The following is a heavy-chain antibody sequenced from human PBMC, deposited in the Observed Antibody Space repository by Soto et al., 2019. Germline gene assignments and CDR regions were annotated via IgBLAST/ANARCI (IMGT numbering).Heavy chain of an antibody. V-gene: IGHV4-39*01. CDR2: MYYSGTT. D-gene: IGHD2-15*01. J-gene: IGHJ6*02. CDR3: ARHGRGNDVVKYYYYGMDV. Sequence: QLQLQESGPGLVTPSETLSLTCAVSGGSISSSIYFWGWIRQPPGEGLEGIGSMYYSGTTSYNPSLKTRVSISIDTAKNQFSLRLSSVTAADTAVYYCARHGRGNDVVKYYYYGMDVWGQGTTVTVSS. CDR1: GGSISSSIYF.